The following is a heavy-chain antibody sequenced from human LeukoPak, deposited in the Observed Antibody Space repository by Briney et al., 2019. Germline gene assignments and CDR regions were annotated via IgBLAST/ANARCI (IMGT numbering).Heavy chain of an antibody. Sequence: GGSLRLSCAASGFTFSSYVMSWVRQAPGKGLEWVSAISGSGGSTYYADSVKGRFTISRDNSKNTLYLQMNSLRAEDTAVYYCAKVGGIDVVVPAAIGDAFDIWGQGTMVTVSS. CDR3: AKVGGIDVVVPAAIGDAFDI. J-gene: IGHJ3*02. D-gene: IGHD2-2*02. V-gene: IGHV3-23*01. CDR1: GFTFSSYV. CDR2: ISGSGGST.